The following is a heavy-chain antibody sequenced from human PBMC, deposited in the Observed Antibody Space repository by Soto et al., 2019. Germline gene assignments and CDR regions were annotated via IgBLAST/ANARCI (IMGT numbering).Heavy chain of an antibody. CDR3: ARAKPFFDDSSGYPDAFDI. V-gene: IGHV3-7*05. J-gene: IGHJ3*02. CDR2: TKQDGSEK. D-gene: IGHD3-22*01. CDR1: GFTFSSYW. Sequence: GGSLRLSCAASGFTFSSYWMSWVRQAPGKGLEWVANTKQDGSEKYYVDSVKGRFTISRDNAKNSLYLQMNSLRAEDTAVYYCARAKPFFDDSSGYPDAFDIWGQGTMVTVSS.